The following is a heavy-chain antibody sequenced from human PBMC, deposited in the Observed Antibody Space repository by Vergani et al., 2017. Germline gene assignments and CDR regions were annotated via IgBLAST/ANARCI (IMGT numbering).Heavy chain of an antibody. D-gene: IGHD2-21*02. CDR1: GYRFTSYG. CDR3: ARDPRGYGGDPEDYYYGMDV. J-gene: IGHJ6*02. CDR2: IIPVLGKT. Sequence: QVQLVQSGAEVKKPGASVKVSCKASGYRFTSYGISWVRQVPGQGLEWMGRIIPVLGKTKYAQDFQGRLTITADTSTSTAYMELTSLRSQDTAVYYCARDPRGYGGDPEDYYYGMDVWGQGTTVTVSS. V-gene: IGHV1-18*01.